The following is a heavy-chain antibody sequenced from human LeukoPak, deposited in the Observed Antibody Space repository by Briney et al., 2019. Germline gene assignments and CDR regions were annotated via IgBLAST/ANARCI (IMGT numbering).Heavy chain of an antibody. V-gene: IGHV3-48*01. J-gene: IGHJ4*02. Sequence: GGSLRLSCAASGFTFSSYSMNWVRQAPGKGLEWVSYISSSSSTIYYADSVKGRFTIPRDNAKNSLYLQMNSLRAEDTAVYYCARDRGYCSGGSCYSPPPHFDYRGQGTLVTVSS. D-gene: IGHD2-15*01. CDR2: ISSSSSTI. CDR1: GFTFSSYS. CDR3: ARDRGYCSGGSCYSPPPHFDY.